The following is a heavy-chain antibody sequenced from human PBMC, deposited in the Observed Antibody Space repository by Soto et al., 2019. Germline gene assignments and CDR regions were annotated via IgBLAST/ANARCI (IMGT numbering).Heavy chain of an antibody. V-gene: IGHV3-15*01. Sequence: PGGSLRLSCLGSGFTFSNAWMNWVRQAPGKGLEWVGRIKSKPDGGTTDYNAPVKGRFTISRDDSKNTVYLQMNSLKTEDTALYYCVTGQYCDYWGQGTLVTVSS. CDR2: IKSKPDGGTT. CDR3: VTGQYCDY. CDR1: GFTFSNAW. J-gene: IGHJ4*02.